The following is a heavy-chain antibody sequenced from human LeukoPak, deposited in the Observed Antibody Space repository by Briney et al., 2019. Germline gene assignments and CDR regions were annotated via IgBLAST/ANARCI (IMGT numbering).Heavy chain of an antibody. Sequence: GGSLRLSCAASGFIFSDHSMTWVRQAPGKGLEWVSSISATSSHKYYADSVKGRFTISRDNAKNSLYLQMDSLRDEDTAVYSCATLRLGGDGGGSPDYWGQGTLVTVSS. CDR3: ATLRLGGDGGGSPDY. CDR1: GFIFSDHS. J-gene: IGHJ4*02. D-gene: IGHD5-24*01. V-gene: IGHV3-21*01. CDR2: ISATSSHK.